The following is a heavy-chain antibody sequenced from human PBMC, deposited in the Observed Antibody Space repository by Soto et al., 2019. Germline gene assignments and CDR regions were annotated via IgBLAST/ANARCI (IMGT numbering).Heavy chain of an antibody. CDR2: ISAYNGNT. CDR1: GYTFTSYG. V-gene: IGHV1-18*01. Sequence: QVQLVQSGAEVKKPGASVKVSCKASGYTFTSYGISWVRQAPGQGLEWMGWISAYNGNTNYAQKLQGRVTMTTDTSPSTAYMELSSLRSDDTAVYYCARDPPHDFWSGYYGFDYWGQGTLVTVSS. CDR3: ARDPPHDFWSGYYGFDY. J-gene: IGHJ4*02. D-gene: IGHD3-3*01.